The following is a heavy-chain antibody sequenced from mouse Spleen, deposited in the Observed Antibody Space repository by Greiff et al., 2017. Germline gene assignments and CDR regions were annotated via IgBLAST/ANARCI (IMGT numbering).Heavy chain of an antibody. J-gene: IGHJ2*01. Sequence: VKLQQSGAELVKPWATVKLSCKASGYSFTSYWLHWVRQRPGQGLEWIGGINPSNGGTNFNEKFKSKATLSVDKASCTDYMQLSSLTSEDSAVYYCTKSGDWGRGTTLTVSS. CDR1: GYSFTSYW. CDR3: TKSGD. CDR2: INPSNGGT. V-gene: IGHV1S81*02.